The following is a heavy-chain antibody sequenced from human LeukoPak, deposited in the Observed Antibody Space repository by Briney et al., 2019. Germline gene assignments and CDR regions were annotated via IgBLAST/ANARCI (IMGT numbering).Heavy chain of an antibody. Sequence: GGSLRLSCAASGFTFSDYYMSWIRQAPGKGLEWVSYISSSGSTIYYADSVKGRFTISRDNAKNSLYLQMNSLRAEDTAVYYCARDGGYDFWSGYPTYYYYYGMDVWGQGTTVTVSS. D-gene: IGHD3-3*01. V-gene: IGHV3-11*01. CDR1: GFTFSDYY. CDR2: ISSSGSTI. CDR3: ARDGGYDFWSGYPTYYYYYGMDV. J-gene: IGHJ6*02.